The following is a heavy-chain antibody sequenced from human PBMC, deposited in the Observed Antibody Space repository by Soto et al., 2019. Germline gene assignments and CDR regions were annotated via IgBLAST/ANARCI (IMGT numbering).Heavy chain of an antibody. V-gene: IGHV4-59*08. D-gene: IGHD3-9*01. CDR1: GGFISDYY. CDR3: ARGVRFFDWLFPSMDV. Sequence: SETLSLTCTVSGGFISDYYWTWIRQIPGKGLEYIGYNYYRGSTNYNPSLKSRVTISVDMSKKQFSLKLNSVTAADTAVYYCARGVRFFDWLFPSMDVWGQGTTVTVSS. J-gene: IGHJ6*02. CDR2: NYYRGST.